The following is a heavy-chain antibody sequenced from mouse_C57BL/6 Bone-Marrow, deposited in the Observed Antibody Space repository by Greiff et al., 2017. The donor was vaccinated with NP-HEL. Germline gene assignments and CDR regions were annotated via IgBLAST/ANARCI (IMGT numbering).Heavy chain of an antibody. Sequence: EVHLVESGGGLVQPGGSMKLSCVASGFTFSNYWMNWVRQSQEKGLEWVAQISLKSDNSATHYAESVKGRFSISRDDSKSSVYLQMNNVRAENTGIYYCTAYYSNDYYYSMDYWGQGTSVTVSS. J-gene: IGHJ4*01. CDR1: GFTFSNYW. CDR3: TAYYSNDYYYSMDY. D-gene: IGHD2-5*01. V-gene: IGHV6-3*01. CDR2: ISLKSDNSAT.